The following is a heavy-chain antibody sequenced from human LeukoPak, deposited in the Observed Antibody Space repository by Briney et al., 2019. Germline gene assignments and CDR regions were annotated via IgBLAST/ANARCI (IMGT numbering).Heavy chain of an antibody. V-gene: IGHV3-23*01. D-gene: IGHD3-22*01. Sequence: GSLRLSCAASEFTFSNYAMAWVRQAPGEGLEWVSGISGNGGKIYYADSVKGRFTISRDNPKNTLYLQMNSLRGEDTAVYFCAKRDYYDSSGYAPLFDYWGQGTLVTVSP. CDR3: AKRDYYDSSGYAPLFDY. CDR2: ISGNGGKI. CDR1: EFTFSNYA. J-gene: IGHJ4*02.